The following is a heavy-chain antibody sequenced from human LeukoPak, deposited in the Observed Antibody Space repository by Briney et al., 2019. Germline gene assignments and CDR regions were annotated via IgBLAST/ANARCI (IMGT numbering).Heavy chain of an antibody. CDR2: IKEDGSEK. V-gene: IGHV3-7*01. Sequence: GGSLRLSCAASGFTFSNYWMTWVRQAPGKGLEWVANIKEDGSEKYYVDSVKGRFTISRDNAKNSLYLQMNSLRAEDTALYYCARDESGPAYWGQGTLVTVSS. CDR1: GFTFSNYW. CDR3: ARDESGPAY. J-gene: IGHJ4*02. D-gene: IGHD3-3*01.